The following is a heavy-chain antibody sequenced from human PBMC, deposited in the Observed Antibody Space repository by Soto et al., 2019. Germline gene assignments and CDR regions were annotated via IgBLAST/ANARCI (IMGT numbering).Heavy chain of an antibody. V-gene: IGHV1-46*01. CDR2: ITPTGGGT. Sequence: QVQLVQSGAEVKKPGASVKVSCKASGYTFTNYYMHWVRQAPGQGLEWMGIITPTGGGTNYAQKFQGRVTMTRDTSTSTVYMELSSLRSDDTAVYYCARSRALRYFEAVDNWGQGTLVTVSS. J-gene: IGHJ4*02. CDR3: ARSRALRYFEAVDN. CDR1: GYTFTNYY. D-gene: IGHD3-9*01.